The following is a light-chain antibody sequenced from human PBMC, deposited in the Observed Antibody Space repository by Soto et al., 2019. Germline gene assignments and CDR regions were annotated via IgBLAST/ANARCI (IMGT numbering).Light chain of an antibody. Sequence: QSVLTQPPSATGTPGQRVTISCSGSSSNIGNNDVYWYQQLPGTAPKLLIYRSNQRPSGVPDRFSGSKSGTSASLAISGLRSEDVADYYCAAWDDSLSGCVFGGGTKLTVL. J-gene: IGLJ3*02. CDR1: SSNIGNND. V-gene: IGLV1-47*01. CDR2: RSN. CDR3: AAWDDSLSGCV.